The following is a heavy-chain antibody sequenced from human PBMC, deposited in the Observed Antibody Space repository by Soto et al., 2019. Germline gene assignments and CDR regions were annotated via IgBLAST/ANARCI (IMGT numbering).Heavy chain of an antibody. CDR2: ISAYNGNT. Sequence: QVQLVQSGAEVKKPGASVKVSCKTSGYTFTNFGLSWVRQAPGQGLEWMGWISAYNGNTNYAQNFQGRVNMTTDTSTRTAYMELRSLRSDDTAVYYSARGGTPIDYWGQGTLVTVSS. CDR3: ARGGTPIDY. J-gene: IGHJ4*02. V-gene: IGHV1-18*01. D-gene: IGHD3-16*01. CDR1: GYTFTNFG.